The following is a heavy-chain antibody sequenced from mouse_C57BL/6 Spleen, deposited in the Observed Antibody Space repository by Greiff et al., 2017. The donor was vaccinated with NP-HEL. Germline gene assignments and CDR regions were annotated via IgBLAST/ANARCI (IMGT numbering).Heavy chain of an antibody. Sequence: EVQRVESGEGLVKPGGSLKLSCAASGFTFSSYAMSWVRQTPEKRLEWVAYISSGGDYIYYADTVKGRFTISRDNARNTLYLQMSSLKSEDTAMYYGTRVDYDGYDGGGFDYWGQGTTLTVSS. CDR1: GFTFSSYA. J-gene: IGHJ2*01. D-gene: IGHD2-2*01. CDR3: TRVDYDGYDGGGFDY. V-gene: IGHV5-9-1*02. CDR2: ISSGGDYI.